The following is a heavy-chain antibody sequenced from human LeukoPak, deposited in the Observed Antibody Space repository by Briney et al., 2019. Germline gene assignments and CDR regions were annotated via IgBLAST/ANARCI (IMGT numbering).Heavy chain of an antibody. D-gene: IGHD5-24*01. Sequence: PGGSLRLSCAASGFTFSGSAMHRVRQASGKGLEWVGRIRSKANSYATAYAASVKGRFTISRDDSKNTAYLQMNSLKTEDTAVYYCTRLGGYNGTSGDYWGQGTLVTVSS. CDR1: GFTFSGSA. V-gene: IGHV3-73*01. CDR2: IRSKANSYAT. CDR3: TRLGGYNGTSGDY. J-gene: IGHJ4*02.